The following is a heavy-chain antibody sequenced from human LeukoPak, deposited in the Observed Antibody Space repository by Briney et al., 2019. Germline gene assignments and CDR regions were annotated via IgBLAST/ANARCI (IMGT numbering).Heavy chain of an antibody. J-gene: IGHJ4*02. CDR1: GHSLTKFT. CDR2: FDPDRGET. D-gene: IGHD1-26*01. Sequence: ASVKVSCKVSGHSLTKFTMEWVRQAPGKGLEWMGGFDPDRGETIHAQKFQGRFTMTELTSTDTAYMELNSLTSEDTAVYYCATGSIVYDFWGQGTLVTVSS. V-gene: IGHV1-24*01. CDR3: ATGSIVYDF.